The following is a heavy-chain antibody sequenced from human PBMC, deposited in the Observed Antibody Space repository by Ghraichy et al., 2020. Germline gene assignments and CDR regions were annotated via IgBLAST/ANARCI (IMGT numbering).Heavy chain of an antibody. D-gene: IGHD1-14*01. V-gene: IGHV4-4*07. CDR3: ARFSFRPGSTTNFEY. CDR1: GGSITNYY. Sequence: SETLSLTCTVSGGSITNYYWGWIRQPAGKGLEWVGRIYSSGSTNYNPSLKTRVTMSVDTSKNQFSLKLTSVTAADTAEYYCARFSFRPGSTTNFEYWGQGTLVTVSS. CDR2: IYSSGST. J-gene: IGHJ4*02.